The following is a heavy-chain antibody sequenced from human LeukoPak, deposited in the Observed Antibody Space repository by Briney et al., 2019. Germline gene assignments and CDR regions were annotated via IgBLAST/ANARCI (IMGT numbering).Heavy chain of an antibody. V-gene: IGHV5-10-1*01. J-gene: IGHJ4*02. Sequence: GESLQISCKVSGYNFASYTSTTYWISWVRQMPGKGLEWMGRIDPSDSYTDYSPSFQSHVTISADKSINTAYLQWSSLKASDTAMYYCARHGDTPLVTFFDHWGPGIVVTVSS. CDR2: IDPSDSYT. CDR1: GYNFASYTSTTYW. D-gene: IGHD5-18*01. CDR3: ARHGDTPLVTFFDH.